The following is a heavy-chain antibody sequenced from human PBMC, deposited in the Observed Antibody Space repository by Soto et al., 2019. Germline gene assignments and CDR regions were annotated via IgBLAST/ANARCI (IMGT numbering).Heavy chain of an antibody. V-gene: IGHV3-30-3*01. CDR2: ISNDGNNR. D-gene: IGHD2-2*01. J-gene: IGHJ4*02. CDR3: AREYQLLTYYFDY. CDR1: GFTFSNYA. Sequence: QVQVVESGGGVVQPGRSLRLSCAASGFTFSNYAMHWVRQAPGKGLEWVAVISNDGNNRYYEDSVKGRFTSSRDNSKNTLYLQMDSLRAEDTAVYYCAREYQLLTYYFDYWGQGILVTVSS.